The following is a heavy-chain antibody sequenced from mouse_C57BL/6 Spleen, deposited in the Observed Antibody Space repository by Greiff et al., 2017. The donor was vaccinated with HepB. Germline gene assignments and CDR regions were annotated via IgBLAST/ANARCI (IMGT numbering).Heavy chain of an antibody. CDR3: ARGQLRLRPFAY. D-gene: IGHD3-2*02. CDR2: IDPSDSYT. V-gene: IGHV1-50*01. J-gene: IGHJ3*01. Sequence: QVQLQQPGAELVKPGASVKLSCKASGYTFTSYWMQWVKQRPGQGLEWIGEIDPSDSYTNYNQKFKGKATLTVDTSSSTAYRQLSSLPSEDSAVYYCARGQLRLRPFAYWGQGTLVTVSA. CDR1: GYTFTSYW.